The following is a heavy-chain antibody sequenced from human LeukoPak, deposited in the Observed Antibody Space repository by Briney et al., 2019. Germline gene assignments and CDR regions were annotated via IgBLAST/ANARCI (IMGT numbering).Heavy chain of an antibody. D-gene: IGHD4-23*01. CDR2: IYWYDDT. CDR3: AWSGWVRWRWFDS. Sequence: SGPTLVRPTQTLTLTCTFSEFSLSTSGVGVAWMRQPPRKAPEWLAVIYWYDDTRYSPSLKSRLTITKDTSKNQVVLTMINIDPVDTARYFFAWSGWVRWRWFDSWGQGILVGVPS. J-gene: IGHJ5*01. CDR1: EFSLSTSGVG. V-gene: IGHV2-5*01.